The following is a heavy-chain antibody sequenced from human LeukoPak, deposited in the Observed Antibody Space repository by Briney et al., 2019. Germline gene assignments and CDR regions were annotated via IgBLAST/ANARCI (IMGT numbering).Heavy chain of an antibody. CDR1: AFTFDRHW. CDR3: ARLLGESTIYGL. V-gene: IGHV3-7*01. J-gene: IGHJ4*02. D-gene: IGHD3-16*01. Sequence: PGGSLRLSCAASAFTFDRHWMSWVRQAPGKGLEWVASINQDGSGKYYVDSVKGRFIISRDNAKFSLFLQMNSLRAEDTAMYYCARLLGESTIYGLWGQGTLVTVSS. CDR2: INQDGSGK.